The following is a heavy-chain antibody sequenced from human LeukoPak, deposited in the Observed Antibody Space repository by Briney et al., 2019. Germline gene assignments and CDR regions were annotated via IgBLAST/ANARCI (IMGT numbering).Heavy chain of an antibody. D-gene: IGHD6-13*01. CDR1: GGSFSGYY. Sequence: SETLSLTCAVYGGSFSGYYWSWIRQPPGKGLEWIGEINHSGSTNYNPSLKSRVTISVDTSKNQFSLKLTSVTAADTAVYYCARLMLVRGAFDIWGQGTMVTVSS. CDR3: ARLMLVRGAFDI. J-gene: IGHJ3*02. V-gene: IGHV4-34*01. CDR2: INHSGST.